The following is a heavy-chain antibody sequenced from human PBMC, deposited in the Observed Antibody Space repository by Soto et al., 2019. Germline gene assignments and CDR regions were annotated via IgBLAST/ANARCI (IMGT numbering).Heavy chain of an antibody. J-gene: IGHJ5*02. CDR1: GYTFTGYY. Sequence: ASVKVSCKASGYTFTGYYIHWVRQAPGQGLEWMGWINPNTGGTNYAQNFQGRVTLTWDTSIATAYMELSSLRSDDTAIYYCATMATFGSLNWFDPWGQGTLVTVSS. CDR3: ATMATFGSLNWFDP. CDR2: INPNTGGT. D-gene: IGHD3-10*01. V-gene: IGHV1-2*02.